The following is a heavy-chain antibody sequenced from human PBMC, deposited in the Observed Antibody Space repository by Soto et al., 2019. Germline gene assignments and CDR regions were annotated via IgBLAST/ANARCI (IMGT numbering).Heavy chain of an antibody. CDR2: ISRDGNAI. J-gene: IGHJ5*02. CDR1: GFIFSDYY. V-gene: IGHV3-11*01. Sequence: AGGSLRLSCAASGFIFSDYYMSWIRQAPGKGLEWLAYISRDGNAIFYADSVNGRFTISRDNAKNSLFLQMDGLRAEDTAMFFCARGAEMSSLTKWFDPWGQGTLVTVSS. CDR3: ARGAEMSSLTKWFDP. D-gene: IGHD1-1*01.